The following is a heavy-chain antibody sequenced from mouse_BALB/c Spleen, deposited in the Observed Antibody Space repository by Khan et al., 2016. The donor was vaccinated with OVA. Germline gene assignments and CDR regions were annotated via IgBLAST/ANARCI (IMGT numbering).Heavy chain of an antibody. J-gene: IGHJ2*01. Sequence: EVELVESGGGLVQPGGSRKLSCAASGFTFSRFGMHWIRQAPEKGLEWVAYISSDSNTIYYADTVKGRFTISRDNPKNTLFLQMTSLRSGDTAMYFCATSYFYGYYFDYWGQGTTLTVSS. CDR1: GFTFSRFG. D-gene: IGHD1-1*01. CDR2: ISSDSNTI. CDR3: ATSYFYGYYFDY. V-gene: IGHV5-17*02.